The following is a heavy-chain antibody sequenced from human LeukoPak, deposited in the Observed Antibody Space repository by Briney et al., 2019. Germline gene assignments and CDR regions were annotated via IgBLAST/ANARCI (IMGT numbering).Heavy chain of an antibody. CDR2: IYHSGST. D-gene: IGHD6-13*01. J-gene: IGHJ5*02. CDR3: ARHLRRGSSWLDP. CDR1: GGSISSYY. V-gene: IGHV4-59*08. Sequence: SETLSLTCTVSGGSISSYYWSWIRQPPGKGLEWIGYIYHSGSTNYNPSLKSRVTISVDTSKNQFSLKLSSVTAADTAVYYCARHLRRGSSWLDPWGQGTLVTVSS.